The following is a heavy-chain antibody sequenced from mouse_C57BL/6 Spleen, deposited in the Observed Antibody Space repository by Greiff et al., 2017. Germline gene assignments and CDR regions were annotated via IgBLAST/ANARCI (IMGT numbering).Heavy chain of an antibody. CDR1: GFTFSDYG. V-gene: IGHV5-17*01. J-gene: IGHJ4*01. CDR2: ISSGSSTI. Sequence: EVKVVESGGGLVKPGGSLKLSCAASGFTFSDYGMHWVRQAPEKGLEWVAYISSGSSTIYYADTVKGRFTISRDNAKNTLCLQMTSLRSEDTAMYYCARRYYDYDGYAMDYWGQGTSVTVSS. D-gene: IGHD2-4*01. CDR3: ARRYYDYDGYAMDY.